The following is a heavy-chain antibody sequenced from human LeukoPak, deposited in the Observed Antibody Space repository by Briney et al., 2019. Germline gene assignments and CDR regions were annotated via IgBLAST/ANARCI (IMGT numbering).Heavy chain of an antibody. CDR2: ISYDGTVK. V-gene: IGHV3-30-3*01. CDR1: GFTFRSYA. D-gene: IGHD3-22*01. Sequence: GGSLRLSCAASGFTFRSYAIHWVRQAPGKGLEWVAFISYDGTVKYYADSVKGRFSISRDNSKNTLSLQMNSLRGDDTAVYYCARDPAYYYDSSAGMDVWGQGTTVTVSS. J-gene: IGHJ6*02. CDR3: ARDPAYYYDSSAGMDV.